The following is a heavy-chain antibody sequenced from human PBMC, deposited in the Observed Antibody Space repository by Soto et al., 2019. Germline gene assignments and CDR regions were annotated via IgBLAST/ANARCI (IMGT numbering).Heavy chain of an antibody. Sequence: PGESLKISCKGSGYNFNNFYITWVRQMPGKGLEWMGRIDPSDSYTHYNPSFQGHVTITVDKSISTAYLQWSSLKASDTAMYYCARGERRITMIVVASNAFDIWGQGTMVTVSS. CDR2: IDPSDSYT. CDR3: ARGERRITMIVVASNAFDI. J-gene: IGHJ3*02. D-gene: IGHD3-22*01. CDR1: GYNFNNFY. V-gene: IGHV5-10-1*01.